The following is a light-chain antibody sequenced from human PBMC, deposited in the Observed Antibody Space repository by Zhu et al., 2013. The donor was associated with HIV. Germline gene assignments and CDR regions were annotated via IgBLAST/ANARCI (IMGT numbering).Light chain of an antibody. CDR2: DAS. CDR1: QSVSSY. CDR3: QQRSNWPLT. V-gene: IGKV3-11*01. J-gene: IGKJ4*01. Sequence: EIVLTQSPATLSLSPGERATLSCRASQSVSSYLAWYQQKPGQAPILLIYDASIRATGLPARFSASGSGTDFTLTISSLEPEDFAVYYCQQRSNWPLTFGGGTRVEIK.